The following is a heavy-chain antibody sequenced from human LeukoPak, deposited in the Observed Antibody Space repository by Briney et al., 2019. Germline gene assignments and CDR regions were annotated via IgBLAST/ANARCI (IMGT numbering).Heavy chain of an antibody. CDR1: GYTFTSYD. V-gene: IGHV1-8*01. D-gene: IGHD3-3*01. CDR2: MNPNSGNT. Sequence: GASVKVSCKASGYTFTSYDINWVRQATGQGLEWMGWMNPNSGNTGYAQKFQGRVTMTRNTSISTAYMELSSLRSEDTAVYYCARAQAHVLRFFEWLSLPPYYYYMDVWGKGTTVIVSS. J-gene: IGHJ6*03. CDR3: ARAQAHVLRFFEWLSLPPYYYYMDV.